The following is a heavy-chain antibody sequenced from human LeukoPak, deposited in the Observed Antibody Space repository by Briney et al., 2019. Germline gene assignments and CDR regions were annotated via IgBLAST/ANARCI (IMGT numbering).Heavy chain of an antibody. V-gene: IGHV1-2*02. CDR3: ARVAGYYDSSGYYFGPYDAFDI. CDR2: INPNSGDT. Sequence: ASVKVSCKASVYTFTGYYMHWVRQAPGQGLEWMGWINPNSGDTNSAQKFQGRVTMTRDTSISTAYMELSRLRSDDTAVYYCARVAGYYDSSGYYFGPYDAFDIWGQGTMVTVSS. D-gene: IGHD3-22*01. J-gene: IGHJ3*02. CDR1: VYTFTGYY.